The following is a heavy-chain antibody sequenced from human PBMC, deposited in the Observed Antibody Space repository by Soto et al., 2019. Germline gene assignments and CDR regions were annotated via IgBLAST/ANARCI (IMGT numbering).Heavy chain of an antibody. J-gene: IGHJ6*01. CDR1: GGTFKNYP. CDR3: ARWRGYSGDDHYYYFDMDV. CDR2: SIPIFGTA. V-gene: IGHV1-69*01. Sequence: QVQLVQSGAEVKKPASSVKVSCKASGGTFKNYPITWVRQAPGEGLEWMGGSIPIFGTANYAQNFQGRVTISVDEFKSTAYMELSSLISEDTAVYYCARWRGYSGDDHYYYFDMDVGGQGTTVTVSS. D-gene: IGHD5-12*01.